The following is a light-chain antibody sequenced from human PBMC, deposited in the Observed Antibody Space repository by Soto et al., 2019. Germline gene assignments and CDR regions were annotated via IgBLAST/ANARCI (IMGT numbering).Light chain of an antibody. CDR3: QTWVTGIQV. CDR2: INSDGSQ. V-gene: IGLV4-69*01. J-gene: IGLJ2*01. CDR1: RGHSRYD. Sequence: QSVLTQSPSASASPGASVKLTCTRSRGHSRYDIEWHQHRPEKGTRYLMKINSDGSQRKGDGIPDRFSGSSSGADRYLSIPSAQSEDEADFYCQTWVTGIQVFGGGTKLTVL.